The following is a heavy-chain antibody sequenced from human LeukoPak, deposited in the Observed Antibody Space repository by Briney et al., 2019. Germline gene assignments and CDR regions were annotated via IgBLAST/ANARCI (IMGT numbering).Heavy chain of an antibody. Sequence: GGSLRLSCAASGFTFSSYSMNWVRQAPGKGLEWVSSISSSSSYIYYADSVKGRFTISRDNAKNSLYLQMNSLRAEDTAVYYCARDTEYSSGYYSDFDYWGQGTLVTVSS. V-gene: IGHV3-21*01. D-gene: IGHD3-22*01. CDR2: ISSSSSYI. CDR1: GFTFSSYS. J-gene: IGHJ4*02. CDR3: ARDTEYSSGYYSDFDY.